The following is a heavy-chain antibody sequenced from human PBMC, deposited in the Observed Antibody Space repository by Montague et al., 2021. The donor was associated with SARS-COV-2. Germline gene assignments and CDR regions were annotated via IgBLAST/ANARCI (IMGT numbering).Heavy chain of an antibody. CDR2: ISYDGSNK. J-gene: IGHJ6*02. V-gene: IGHV3-30-3*01. D-gene: IGHD2-2*02. Sequence: SLRLSCAASGFTFSSYAMHWVRQAPGKGLECVAVISYDGSNKYYADSVKGRFTISRDNSKNTLYLQMNSLRAEDTAVYYRARVRYCSSTSCYNVYYGMDVWGQGTTVTVSS. CDR3: ARVRYCSSTSCYNVYYGMDV. CDR1: GFTFSSYA.